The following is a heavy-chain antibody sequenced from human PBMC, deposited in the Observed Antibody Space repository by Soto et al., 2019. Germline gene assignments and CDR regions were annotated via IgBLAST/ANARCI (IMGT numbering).Heavy chain of an antibody. CDR3: ARLMEKGGDTAY. D-gene: IGHD5-18*01. V-gene: IGHV1-69*06. J-gene: IGHJ4*02. CDR1: GGTFSSYA. CDR2: SIPVFSTA. Sequence: QVQLVQSGAEVKKPGSSVKVSCKASGGTFSSYAISWVRQAPGQGLEWMGGSIPVFSTANYAQKFQGRVTSTADKTTSTTYMELSSLRSEDTAVYYCARLMEKGGDTAYWGQGTLVTVSS.